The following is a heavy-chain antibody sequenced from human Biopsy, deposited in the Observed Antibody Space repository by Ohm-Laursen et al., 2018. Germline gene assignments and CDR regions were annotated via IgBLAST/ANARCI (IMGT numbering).Heavy chain of an antibody. J-gene: IGHJ4*02. Sequence: SLRLSCTASGFSFSAYGMHWVRQAPDKGLEWVALTWDDGSHQYYADSVKGRFTISRDNSKNSLYLHINTLRVEDTAVYYCVTDRLDDITKVRGIMTDWGQGTLVIVSS. D-gene: IGHD3-10*01. CDR3: VTDRLDDITKVRGIMTD. CDR1: GFSFSAYG. CDR2: TWDDGSHQ. V-gene: IGHV3-33*01.